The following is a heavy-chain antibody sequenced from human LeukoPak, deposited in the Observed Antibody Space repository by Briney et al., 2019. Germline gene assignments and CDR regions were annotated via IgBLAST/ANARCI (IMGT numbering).Heavy chain of an antibody. V-gene: IGHV1-69*06. CDR1: GGTFSSYA. CDR3: ARVQDDYGDHGWFDP. J-gene: IGHJ5*02. D-gene: IGHD4-17*01. CDR2: IIPIFGTA. Sequence: GSSVKVSCKASGGTFSSYAISWVRQAPGQGLEWMGGIIPIFGTANYAQKFQGRVTITADKSTSTAYMELSSLRSEDTAVYYCARVQDDYGDHGWFDPWGQGTLVTVSS.